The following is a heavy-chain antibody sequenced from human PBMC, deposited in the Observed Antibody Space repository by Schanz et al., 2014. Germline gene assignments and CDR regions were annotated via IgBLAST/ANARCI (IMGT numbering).Heavy chain of an antibody. CDR1: GFTFSSYS. D-gene: IGHD3-22*01. CDR3: VSVYDSSGYVSFNY. Sequence: VELVESGGGLVQPGGSLRLSCAASGFTFSSYSMNWVRQAPGKGLEWVGVISYDGSKKSYADSVKGRFTISRDNAKNSLFLQMNSLRAEDTAVYYCVSVYDSSGYVSFNYWGQGAMVTVSS. V-gene: IGHV3-33*08. J-gene: IGHJ4*02. CDR2: ISYDGSKK.